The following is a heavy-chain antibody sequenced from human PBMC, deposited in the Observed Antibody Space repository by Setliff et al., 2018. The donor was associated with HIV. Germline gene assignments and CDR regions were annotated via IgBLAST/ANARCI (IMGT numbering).Heavy chain of an antibody. J-gene: IGHJ4*02. CDR1: DGSMTSGSYY. CDR3: ARLSCSSNSCPFDY. V-gene: IGHV4-39*06. Sequence: PSETLSLTCSVSDGSMTSGSYYWGWIRQPPGKGLEWIGSVYYSGTTYYNPSLKSRLRMSVDTPKNQFTLKVISMTAADTAVYYCARLSCSSNSCPFDYWVQGTLVTVSS. CDR2: VYYSGTT. D-gene: IGHD2-2*01.